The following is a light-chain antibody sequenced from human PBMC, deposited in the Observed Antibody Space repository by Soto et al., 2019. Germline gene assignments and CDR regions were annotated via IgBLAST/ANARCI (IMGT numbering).Light chain of an antibody. CDR1: QSVSSSY. CDR2: GAS. Sequence: IVVTQSPGTLSLSPGERATLSFRASQSVSSSYLAWYQHKPGQAPRLLIYGASSRATGIPDRFSVSGSGTDFTLTIRRLEPADFAVYYCQQYGSSPLFTFGPGTKGDIK. J-gene: IGKJ3*01. CDR3: QQYGSSPLFT. V-gene: IGKV3-20*01.